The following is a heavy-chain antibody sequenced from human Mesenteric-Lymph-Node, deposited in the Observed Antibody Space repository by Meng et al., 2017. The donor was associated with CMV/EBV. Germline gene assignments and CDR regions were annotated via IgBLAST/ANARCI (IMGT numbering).Heavy chain of an antibody. J-gene: IGHJ4*02. CDR2: TYYRSKWYN. CDR3: ASRNREGPLDY. D-gene: IGHD1-26*01. V-gene: IGHV6-1*01. CDR1: GASVSSDIAT. Sequence: ISGASVSSDIATWHWLRQCPSRGLEWLGRTYYRSKWYNDYTESVKSRVNIIPDTSKNQFSLLLISVTPEDTAVYYCASRNREGPLDYWGQGTLVTVSS.